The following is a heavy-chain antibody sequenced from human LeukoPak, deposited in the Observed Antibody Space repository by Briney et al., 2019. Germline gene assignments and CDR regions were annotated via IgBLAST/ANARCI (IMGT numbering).Heavy chain of an antibody. CDR2: ISSSGSTI. CDR3: ARVGAGTTFLDY. D-gene: IGHD1-1*01. Sequence: GGSLRLPCAASGFTFSSYEMNWVRQAPGKGLEWVSYISSSGSTIYYADSVKGRFTISRDNAKNSLYLQMNSLRAEDTAVYYCARVGAGTTFLDYWGQGTLVTVSS. CDR1: GFTFSSYE. V-gene: IGHV3-48*03. J-gene: IGHJ4*02.